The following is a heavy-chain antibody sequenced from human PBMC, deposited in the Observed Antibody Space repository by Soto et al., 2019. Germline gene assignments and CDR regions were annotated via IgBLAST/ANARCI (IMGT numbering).Heavy chain of an antibody. V-gene: IGHV3-23*01. CDR1: GFSFSNYA. D-gene: IGHD2-2*03. J-gene: IGHJ6*03. Sequence: GGSLRLSCAASGFSFSNYAMSWVRQAPGKGLEWVSSMSGSGASTYYADSMKGRFTISRDNSKKTLYLQMDSLRAEDNDVYYGAKWIAGRPEYSYYMDVWGKGTTVTVSS. CDR2: MSGSGAST. CDR3: AKWIAGRPEYSYYMDV.